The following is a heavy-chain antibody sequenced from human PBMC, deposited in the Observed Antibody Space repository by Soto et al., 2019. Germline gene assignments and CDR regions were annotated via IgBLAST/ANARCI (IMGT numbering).Heavy chain of an antibody. Sequence: GGSLRLSCAASGFTFSTYWMSWVRQAPGKGLEWVANIKQDGSQKYYVDSVEGRFTIYRDNAKNSLYLQMNSLRAEDTAIYYCARPYCSGGSCYNWFDPWGQGTLVTVSS. CDR1: GFTFSTYW. CDR2: IKQDGSQK. V-gene: IGHV3-7*03. D-gene: IGHD2-15*01. J-gene: IGHJ5*02. CDR3: ARPYCSGGSCYNWFDP.